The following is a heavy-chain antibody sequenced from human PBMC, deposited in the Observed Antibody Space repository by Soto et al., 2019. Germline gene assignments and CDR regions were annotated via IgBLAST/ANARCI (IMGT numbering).Heavy chain of an antibody. CDR3: ANLFGSSSHVDY. CDR2: ISESSSNI. V-gene: IGHV3-48*02. CDR1: GFSFSSYA. D-gene: IGHD6-13*01. Sequence: EVQLVESGGGLVQPGGSLRLSCAASGFSFSSYAMNWVRQAPGKGLEWLSYISESSSNIYYADSVKGRFTISRDNAKNSLYLQMNSLRDEDAAVYYCANLFGSSSHVDYWGQGTLVTVSS. J-gene: IGHJ4*02.